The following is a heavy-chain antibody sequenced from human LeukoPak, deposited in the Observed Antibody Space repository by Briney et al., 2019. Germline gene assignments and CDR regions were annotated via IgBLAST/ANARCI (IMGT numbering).Heavy chain of an antibody. CDR3: ARGGPVIIPAARGDSGFYYGMDV. J-gene: IGHJ6*02. D-gene: IGHD6-13*01. CDR2: ISSDGSNE. V-gene: IGHV3-30-3*01. CDR1: GFTFSSYA. Sequence: GGSLRLSCEASGFTFSSYAVHWVRQAPGKGLEWVAVISSDGSNENYADSVKGRFTISRDNSRNTLYLQMNSLRPEDTAVYLCARGGPVIIPAARGDSGFYYGMDVWGQGTTVTVS.